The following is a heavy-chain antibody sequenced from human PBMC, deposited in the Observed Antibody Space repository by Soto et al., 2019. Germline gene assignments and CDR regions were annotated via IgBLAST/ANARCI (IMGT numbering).Heavy chain of an antibody. J-gene: IGHJ4*02. CDR3: ATTVYYYDTSGPY. Sequence: GGSLRLSCAASGFTFSSYAMHWVRQAPGKGLEWVAVISYDGRNKYYADSVKGRFTISRDNAKNSLYLQMNSLRDEDTAVYYCATTVYYYDTSGPYWGQGTLVTVSS. V-gene: IGHV3-30*04. D-gene: IGHD3-22*01. CDR1: GFTFSSYA. CDR2: ISYDGRNK.